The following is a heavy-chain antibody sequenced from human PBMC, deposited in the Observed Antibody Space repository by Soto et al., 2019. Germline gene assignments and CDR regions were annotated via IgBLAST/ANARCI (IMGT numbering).Heavy chain of an antibody. CDR1: GITVSNNY. J-gene: IGHJ2*01. Sequence: PGGSLRVSCAASGITVSNNYMTWVRQAPGKGLERVSIIYSGGSTYYSESVTGRFTISRDNSKNTLYLQMNSLRAEDTAVYYCARDRAYDSGGFKYWYFDLWGRGTLVTVSS. CDR3: ARDRAYDSGGFKYWYFDL. D-gene: IGHD3-22*01. CDR2: IYSGGST. V-gene: IGHV3-66*01.